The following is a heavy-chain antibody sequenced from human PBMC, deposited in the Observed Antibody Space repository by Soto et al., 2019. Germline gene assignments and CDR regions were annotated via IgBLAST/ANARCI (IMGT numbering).Heavy chain of an antibody. J-gene: IGHJ4*02. Sequence: EVQLVESGGGLVKPGGSLRLSCAASGFTFSSYSMNWVRQAPGKGLEWVSSISSSSSYIYYADSVKGRFTISRDNAKNSLYLQMNSLRAEDTAVYYCARDQRGGSMIVVVITTDYWGQGTLVTVSS. V-gene: IGHV3-21*01. CDR2: ISSSSSYI. CDR1: GFTFSSYS. CDR3: ARDQRGGSMIVVVITTDY. D-gene: IGHD3-22*01.